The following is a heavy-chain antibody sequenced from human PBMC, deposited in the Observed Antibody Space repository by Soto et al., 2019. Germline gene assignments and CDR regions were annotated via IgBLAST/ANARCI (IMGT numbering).Heavy chain of an antibody. CDR1: VFTFTSYA. CDR3: AKEMTSGYYLFDY. J-gene: IGHJ4*02. D-gene: IGHD3-22*01. CDR2: ISGTGGST. Sequence: PGGSLGLSCAASVFTFTSYAMSWARQAPGKGLEWVSTISGTGGSTYYPDSVKGRFTISRDNSKNTVYLQMNSLRAEDAAVYYCAKEMTSGYYLFDYWGQGTLVTVSS. V-gene: IGHV3-23*01.